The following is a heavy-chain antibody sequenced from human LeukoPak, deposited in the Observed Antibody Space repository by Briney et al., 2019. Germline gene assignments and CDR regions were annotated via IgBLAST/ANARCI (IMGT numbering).Heavy chain of an antibody. J-gene: IGHJ4*02. Sequence: GGSLRLSCAASGFSFSKYVMSWVRQAPGKGLEWVSGISGDGITTFYADSVRGRFTISRDNSKNTVYLRMNSLRAEDTAVYYCANPGLSEELSLGWGQGTLVTVSS. V-gene: IGHV3-23*01. CDR3: ANPGLSEELSLG. CDR2: ISGDGITT. CDR1: GFSFSKYV. D-gene: IGHD3-16*02.